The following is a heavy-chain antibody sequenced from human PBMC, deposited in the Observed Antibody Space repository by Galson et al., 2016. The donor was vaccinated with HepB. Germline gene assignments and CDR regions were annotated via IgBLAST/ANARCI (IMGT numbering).Heavy chain of an antibody. CDR2: IYFTGST. CDR3: ARERRYFDSSGSRAFGFDP. Sequence: SETLSLTCTVSGGSISSSSYYWGWIRQPPGKGLEWIGSIYFTGSTYYNPSLKSRVTISVDTSKNQFSLKLSSVTAADTAVYYCARERRYFDSSGSRAFGFDPWGQGTLVTVSS. CDR1: GGSISSSSYY. V-gene: IGHV4-39*02. J-gene: IGHJ5*02. D-gene: IGHD3-22*01.